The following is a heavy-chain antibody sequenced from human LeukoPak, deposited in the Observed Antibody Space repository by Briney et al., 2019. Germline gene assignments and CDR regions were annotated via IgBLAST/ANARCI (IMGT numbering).Heavy chain of an antibody. J-gene: IGHJ4*02. D-gene: IGHD1-7*01. Sequence: PGGSLRLSCAASGFTVSDNYMSWVRQAPGKGLEWVSVLYTGGSTYYADSGKGRFTISRDNSKNTLYLQMNSLRVEDTAVYYCARDHWNYHAFDYWGQGTLVTVSS. CDR3: ARDHWNYHAFDY. V-gene: IGHV3-53*01. CDR1: GFTVSDNY. CDR2: LYTGGST.